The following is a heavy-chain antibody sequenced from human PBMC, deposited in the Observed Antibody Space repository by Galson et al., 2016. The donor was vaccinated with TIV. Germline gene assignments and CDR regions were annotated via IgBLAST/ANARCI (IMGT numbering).Heavy chain of an antibody. CDR1: GFTLSSHA. D-gene: IGHD3-16*01. CDR3: VRGGARGYYYYGFDV. CDR2: ISHDEHLK. V-gene: IGHV3-30*04. Sequence: SLRLSCAATGFTLSSHAMHWVRQAPGKGLEWTAIISHDEHLKDYGDSVKGRFTVSRDHSLNTRYLQIDSLRPEDTALYFCVRGGARGYYYYGFDVWGQGTTVTVSS. J-gene: IGHJ6*02.